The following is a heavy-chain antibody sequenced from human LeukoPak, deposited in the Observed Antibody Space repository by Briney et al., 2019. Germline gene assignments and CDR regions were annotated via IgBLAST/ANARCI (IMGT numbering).Heavy chain of an antibody. J-gene: IGHJ4*02. D-gene: IGHD1-20*01. Sequence: GGSLRLSCVASGFTFSDFSLNWVRQAPGKGLEWISYIGSAIYYADSVKGRFTISRDNAKNSLYLQMNSLRAEDTAVYYCARLLAYNSGGEAFDHWGQGTLVTVSS. CDR3: ARLLAYNSGGEAFDH. CDR2: IGSAI. CDR1: GFTFSDFS. V-gene: IGHV3-48*04.